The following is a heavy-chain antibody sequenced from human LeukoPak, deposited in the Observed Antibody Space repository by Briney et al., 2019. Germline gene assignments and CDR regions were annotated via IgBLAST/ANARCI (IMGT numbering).Heavy chain of an antibody. Sequence: GGSLRLSCAASGFTFSSYSMNWVRQAPGKGLEWVSYISSSSSTIYYADSVKGRFTISRDNAKNSLYLQMNSLRAEDTAVYYCARDDSLLQFGCWGQGTLVTVSS. V-gene: IGHV3-48*04. CDR2: ISSSSSTI. CDR3: ARDDSLLQFGC. D-gene: IGHD5-24*01. CDR1: GFTFSSYS. J-gene: IGHJ4*02.